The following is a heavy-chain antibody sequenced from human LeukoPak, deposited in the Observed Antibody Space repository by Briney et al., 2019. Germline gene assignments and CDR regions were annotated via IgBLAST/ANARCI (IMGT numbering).Heavy chain of an antibody. CDR1: GGSISSSNW. CDR3: AIIGQGGYFDY. J-gene: IGHJ4*02. D-gene: IGHD2-15*01. CDR2: IYHSGST. Sequence: SETLSLTCAVSGGSISSSNWWSWVRQPPGKGLEWIGEIYHSGSTNYNPSLKSRVTISVDKSKNQFSLKVNSVTAADTAVYYCAIIGQGGYFDYWGQGTLVTVSS. V-gene: IGHV4-4*02.